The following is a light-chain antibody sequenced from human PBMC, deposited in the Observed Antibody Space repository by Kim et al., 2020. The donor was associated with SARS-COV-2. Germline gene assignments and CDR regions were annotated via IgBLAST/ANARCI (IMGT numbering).Light chain of an antibody. CDR2: GAS. J-gene: IGKJ2*01. CDR3: QQRGSWPSRT. CDR1: QSVGNS. Sequence: EIVLTQSPATLSLSPGERATLSCRASQSVGNSLAWYQQKPGQAPRLLIYGASITVIGLPARFSGSGSGTDFTLTISSLEPEDFAVYYWQQRGSWPSRTFGQGTKLEI. V-gene: IGKV3-11*01.